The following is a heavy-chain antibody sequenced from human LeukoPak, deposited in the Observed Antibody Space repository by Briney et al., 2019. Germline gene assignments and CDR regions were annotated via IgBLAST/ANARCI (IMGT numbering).Heavy chain of an antibody. CDR2: IRYDGSNK. Sequence: GGSLRLSCAASGFTFSSYGMHWVRQAPGKGLEWVAFIRYDGSNKYYADSVKGRFTISRDNSKNTLYLQMNSLRAEDTAVYYCASSTTIFGVVILGTPDYWGQGTLVTVSS. J-gene: IGHJ4*02. CDR3: ASSTTIFGVVILGTPDY. D-gene: IGHD3-3*01. CDR1: GFTFSSYG. V-gene: IGHV3-30*02.